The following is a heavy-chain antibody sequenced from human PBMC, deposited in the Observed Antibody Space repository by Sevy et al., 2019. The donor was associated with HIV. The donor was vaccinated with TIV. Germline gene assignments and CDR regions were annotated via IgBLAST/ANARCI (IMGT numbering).Heavy chain of an antibody. CDR2: ISNSGSAK. D-gene: IGHD4-17*01. J-gene: IGHJ4*02. CDR1: GFPFGSYE. CDR3: ARDLPPSATTVAHFDY. Sequence: GGSLRLSCTASGFPFGSYEMNWVRQAPGKGLEWVSYISNSGSAKYYSASVRGRFTISRDNAKNSLYLQLNSLRAEDTAVYYCARDLPPSATTVAHFDYWGRGTLVTVSS. V-gene: IGHV3-48*03.